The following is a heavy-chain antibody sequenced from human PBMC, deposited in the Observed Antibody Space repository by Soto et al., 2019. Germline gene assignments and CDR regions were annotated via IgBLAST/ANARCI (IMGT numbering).Heavy chain of an antibody. CDR1: GYTFTSYG. D-gene: IGHD1-1*01. V-gene: IGHV1-18*01. J-gene: IGHJ4*02. Sequence: QVHLVQSGAEVKKPGASVKVAFKAYGYTFTSYGITWVRQAPGQGLEWMGWISAHNGNTDYAQKLQGRVIVTRDTSTSTAYMELRSLRSDDTAVYYCVRGRYGDYWGQGALVTVSS. CDR2: ISAHNGNT. CDR3: VRGRYGDY.